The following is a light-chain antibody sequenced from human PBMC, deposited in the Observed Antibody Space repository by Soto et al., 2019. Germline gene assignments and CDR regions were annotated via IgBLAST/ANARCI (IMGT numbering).Light chain of an antibody. V-gene: IGKV3-11*01. CDR3: QQRSNWPLT. CDR1: QSVSSY. Sequence: EIVLTQSPATLSLSPGERATLSCRASQSVSSYLVWYQQKPGQAPRLLIYDASNRATGFPARFSGSGSGTAFTLTIRSLEPEDFAVYYCQQRSNWPLTFGGGTKVEIK. J-gene: IGKJ4*01. CDR2: DAS.